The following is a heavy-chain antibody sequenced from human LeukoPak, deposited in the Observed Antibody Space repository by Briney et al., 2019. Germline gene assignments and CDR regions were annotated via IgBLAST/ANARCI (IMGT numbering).Heavy chain of an antibody. Sequence: PSETLSLTCTVSGGSISSGSYYWSWIRQPAGKGLEWIGRIYTSGSTNYNPSLKSRVTISVDTSKNQFSLKLGSVTAADTAVYYCASTRILRYFDWLSLDYWGQGTLVTVSS. V-gene: IGHV4-61*02. J-gene: IGHJ4*02. CDR1: GGSISSGSYY. CDR2: IYTSGST. CDR3: ASTRILRYFDWLSLDY. D-gene: IGHD3-9*01.